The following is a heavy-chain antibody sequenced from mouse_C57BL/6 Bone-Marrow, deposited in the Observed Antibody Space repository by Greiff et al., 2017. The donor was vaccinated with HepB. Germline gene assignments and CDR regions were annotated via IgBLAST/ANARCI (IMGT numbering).Heavy chain of an antibody. Sequence: VQLQQPGAELVMPGASVKLSCKASGYTFTSYWMHWVKQRPGQGLEWIGEIDPSDSYTNYNQKFKGRSTLTVDKSSSTAYMQLSSLTSEDSAVYYCARSRYSNPWYFDVWGTGTTVTVSS. CDR2: IDPSDSYT. J-gene: IGHJ1*03. D-gene: IGHD2-5*01. CDR1: GYTFTSYW. V-gene: IGHV1-69*01. CDR3: ARSRYSNPWYFDV.